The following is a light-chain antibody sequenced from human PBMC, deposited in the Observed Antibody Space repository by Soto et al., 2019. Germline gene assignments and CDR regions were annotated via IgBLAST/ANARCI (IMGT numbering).Light chain of an antibody. J-gene: IGKJ1*01. CDR3: QQYNIWPRT. CDR1: QSVSSN. CDR2: GAS. Sequence: IVLTQSKATLSLSPGERATLSCRASQSVSSNLAWYQQKPGQAPRLLIYGASTRATGIPARFSGSGSGTEFTLTISSLQSEDFAVYYCQQYNIWPRTSGQ. V-gene: IGKV3-15*01.